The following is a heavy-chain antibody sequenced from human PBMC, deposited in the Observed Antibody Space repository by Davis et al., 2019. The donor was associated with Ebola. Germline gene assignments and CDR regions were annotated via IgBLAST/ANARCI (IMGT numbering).Heavy chain of an antibody. D-gene: IGHD5-18*01. V-gene: IGHV4-31*02. CDR1: GGSISSGGYY. Sequence: SCTVSGGSISSGGYYWSWIRQHPGKGLEWIGYIYYSGSTYYNPSLKSRVTIPVDTSKNQFSLKLSSVTAADTAVYYCARVGYSYANDYWGQGTLVTVSS. CDR2: IYYSGST. J-gene: IGHJ4*02. CDR3: ARVGYSYANDY.